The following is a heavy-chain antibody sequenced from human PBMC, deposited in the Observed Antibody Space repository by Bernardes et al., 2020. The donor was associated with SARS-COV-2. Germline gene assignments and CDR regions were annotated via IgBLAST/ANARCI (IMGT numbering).Heavy chain of an antibody. V-gene: IGHV3-48*02. Sequence: GGSLRLSCAASGFTFSTYSMNWVRQAPGEGLEWVSYISSDSDTIYYTDSVKGRFAISRDNVKNSLYLQMNSLRDEDTAVYYCARGSVAGAYHFDYWGQGALVTVSS. J-gene: IGHJ4*02. D-gene: IGHD6-19*01. CDR1: GFTFSTYS. CDR2: ISSDSDTI. CDR3: ARGSVAGAYHFDY.